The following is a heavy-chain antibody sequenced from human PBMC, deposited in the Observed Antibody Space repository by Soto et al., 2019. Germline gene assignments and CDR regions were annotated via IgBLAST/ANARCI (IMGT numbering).Heavy chain of an antibody. Sequence: EVQLLESGGGLVQPGGSLRLSCAASGFTVSSYAMNWVRQAPGKGLEWVSAISGSGVITYYADSVKGRFTIARDNSKNTLYLQMNSLRAEDTAVYYCAKVARMTTWTKVLDWGQGTLVTVSS. J-gene: IGHJ4*02. D-gene: IGHD4-17*01. V-gene: IGHV3-23*01. CDR3: AKVARMTTWTKVLD. CDR2: ISGSGVIT. CDR1: GFTVSSYA.